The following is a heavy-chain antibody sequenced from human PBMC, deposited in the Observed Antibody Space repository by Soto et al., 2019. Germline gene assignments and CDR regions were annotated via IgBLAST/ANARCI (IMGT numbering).Heavy chain of an antibody. CDR2: IFPVFGTA. J-gene: IGHJ6*02. CDR3: AGDSTMTNLYGMDV. D-gene: IGHD3-22*01. CDR1: GCTFSSYS. Sequence: SVKVSCKASGCTFSSYSINCVRQAPGQGLEWMGGIFPVFGTANYAQKFQGRVTITADESTTAAYMELSGLRSDDTAVYYCAGDSTMTNLYGMDVWGQGTTVTVSS. V-gene: IGHV1-69*13.